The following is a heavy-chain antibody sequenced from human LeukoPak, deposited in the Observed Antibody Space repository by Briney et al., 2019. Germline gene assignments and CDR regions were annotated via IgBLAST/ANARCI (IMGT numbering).Heavy chain of an antibody. V-gene: IGHV3-15*01. CDR2: IKSKTDGGTT. D-gene: IGHD3-10*01. CDR3: TTGAQDYYGSGSYPFDY. CDR1: GFTFSNAW. J-gene: IGHJ4*02. Sequence: GGSLRLSCAASGFTFSNAWMSWVRQAPGKGLEWVGRIKSKTDGGTTDYAAPVKGRFTISRDDSKNTLYLQMNSLKTEDTAVYYCTTGAQDYYGSGSYPFDYWGQGTLVTVSS.